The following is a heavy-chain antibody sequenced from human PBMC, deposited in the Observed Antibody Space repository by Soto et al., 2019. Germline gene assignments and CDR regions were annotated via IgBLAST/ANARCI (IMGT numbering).Heavy chain of an antibody. CDR3: AKDESVVVAATQNRQDYYYYDGIDV. J-gene: IGHJ6*02. CDR1: GFTFSSYG. CDR2: ISYDGSNK. D-gene: IGHD2-15*01. V-gene: IGHV3-30*18. Sequence: PGGSLRLSCAASGFTFSSYGMHWVRQAPGKGLEWVAVISYDGSNKYYADSVKGRFTISRDNSKNTLYLQMNSLRAEDAAVYYCAKDESVVVAATQNRQDYYYYDGIDVWGQGTTVTVSS.